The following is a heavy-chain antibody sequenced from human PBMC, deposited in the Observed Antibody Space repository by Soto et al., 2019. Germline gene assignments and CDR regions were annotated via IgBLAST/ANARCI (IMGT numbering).Heavy chain of an antibody. V-gene: IGHV5-51*01. J-gene: IGHJ6*02. D-gene: IGHD3-3*01. CDR3: ATTYYDFWSGHYYYYVMDV. Sequence: GESLRISCKGSGYSFTSYWIGWVRQMPGKGLEWMGIIYPGDSDTRYSPSFQGQVTISADKSISTAYLQWSSLKASDTAMYYCATTYYDFWSGHYYYYVMDVCGQGTTVTVSS. CDR2: IYPGDSDT. CDR1: GYSFTSYW.